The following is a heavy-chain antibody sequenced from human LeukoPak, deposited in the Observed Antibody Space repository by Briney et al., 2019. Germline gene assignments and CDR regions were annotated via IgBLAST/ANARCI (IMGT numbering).Heavy chain of an antibody. Sequence: QPGWSLRLSCATSGFTFRTYHMHWVRQAPGKGLEWVAVISYDGSNKFYADSVKGRFTISRDSSKNTLLLQMNSLRAEDTAVYYCARGNYCGGDCLVLCPDYWGQGTVVTVSS. J-gene: IGHJ4*02. D-gene: IGHD2-21*02. CDR1: GFTFRTYH. CDR3: ARGNYCGGDCLVLCPDY. CDR2: ISYDGSNK. V-gene: IGHV3-30*19.